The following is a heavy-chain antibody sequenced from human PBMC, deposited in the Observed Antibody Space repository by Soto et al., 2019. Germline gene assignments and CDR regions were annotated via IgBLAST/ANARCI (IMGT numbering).Heavy chain of an antibody. CDR2: ISGSGGST. Sequence: GGSLRLSCAASGFTFSSYAMSWVRQAPGKGLEWVSAISGSGGSTYYADSVKGRFTISRDNSKNTLYLQMNSLRAEDTAVYYCAKGRLTVTTGRRYFQHWGQGTLVTVSS. J-gene: IGHJ1*01. CDR3: AKGRLTVTTGRRYFQH. CDR1: GFTFSSYA. V-gene: IGHV3-23*01. D-gene: IGHD4-17*01.